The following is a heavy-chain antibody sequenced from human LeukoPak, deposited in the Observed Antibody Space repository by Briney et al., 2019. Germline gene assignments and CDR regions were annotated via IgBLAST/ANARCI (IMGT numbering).Heavy chain of an antibody. J-gene: IGHJ5*02. CDR1: GYTFTGYY. CDR3: ARDSSGYYWGGFRFDP. D-gene: IGHD3-22*01. CDR2: INPNSGGT. V-gene: IGHV1-2*02. Sequence: PWASVKVSCKASGYTFTGYYMHWVRQAPGQGLEWMGWINPNSGGTNYAQKFQGRVTMTRDTSISTAYMELSRLRSDDTAVYYCARDSSGYYWGGFRFDPGGQGTLVTVSS.